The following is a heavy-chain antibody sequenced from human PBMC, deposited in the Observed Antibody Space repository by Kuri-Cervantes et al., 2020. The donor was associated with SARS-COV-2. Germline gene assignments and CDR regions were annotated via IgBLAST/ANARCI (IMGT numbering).Heavy chain of an antibody. Sequence: GSLRLSCAASGFTFSSYWMSWIRQPPGKGLEWIGEINHSGSTNYNPSHKSRVTISVDTSKNQFSLKLSSVTAADTAVYYCARGQVAGYYYGMDVWGQGTTVTVSS. V-gene: IGHV4-34*01. D-gene: IGHD2-15*01. CDR1: GFTFSSYW. J-gene: IGHJ6*02. CDR3: ARGQVAGYYYGMDV. CDR2: INHSGST.